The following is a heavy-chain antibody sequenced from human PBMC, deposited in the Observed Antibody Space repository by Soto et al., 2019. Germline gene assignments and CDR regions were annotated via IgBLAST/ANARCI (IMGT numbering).Heavy chain of an antibody. Sequence: SLRLSCTASGFTFGDYAMSWFRQAPGKGLEWVGFIRSEAYGGTTEYAASVKGRFTISRDDSKSIAYLQMNSLKTEDTAVYYCTREYSSSWYGDLDAFDIWGQGTMVTVS. CDR3: TREYSSSWYGDLDAFDI. V-gene: IGHV3-49*03. J-gene: IGHJ3*02. CDR1: GFTFGDYA. D-gene: IGHD6-13*01. CDR2: IRSEAYGGTT.